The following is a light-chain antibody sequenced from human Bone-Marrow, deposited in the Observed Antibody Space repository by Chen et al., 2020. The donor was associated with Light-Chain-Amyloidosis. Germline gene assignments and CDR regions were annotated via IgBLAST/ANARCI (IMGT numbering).Light chain of an antibody. CDR1: QSVFYSSNDKDY. Sequence: DIVMTQSPDSLAVSLGGRATINCKSSQSVFYSSNDKDYLAWYQQKPGQPPKLLIYWASTRESGVPDRIIGSGSGTDFTLTSSSLQAEDVAVYYCQQYYSTPYTFGRGTKLEI. V-gene: IGKV4-1*01. CDR3: QQYYSTPYT. J-gene: IGKJ2*01. CDR2: WAS.